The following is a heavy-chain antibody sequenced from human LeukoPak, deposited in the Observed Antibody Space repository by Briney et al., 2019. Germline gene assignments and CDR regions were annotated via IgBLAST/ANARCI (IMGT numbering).Heavy chain of an antibody. CDR3: AKALYGGNVLYFDY. CDR1: GGTFSSYA. J-gene: IGHJ4*02. Sequence: GASVKVSCKASGGTFSSYAISWVRQAPGQGLEWMGGIIPIFGTANYAQKFQGRVTITADESTSTAYMELSSLRSEDTAVYYCAKALYGGNVLYFDYWGQGTLVTVSS. V-gene: IGHV1-69*01. CDR2: IIPIFGTA. D-gene: IGHD4-23*01.